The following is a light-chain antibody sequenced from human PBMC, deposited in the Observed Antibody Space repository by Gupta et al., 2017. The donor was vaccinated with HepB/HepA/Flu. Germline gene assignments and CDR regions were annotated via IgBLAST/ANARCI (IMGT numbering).Light chain of an antibody. Sequence: EIFISQFPLSLSVDLEETASRSCKSSQSLLRSNGFHFLDWYVQKPGRSPKLLIYVSSRRAPGVSDRFIGSGSGTDFTLTISRVEADDVGIYYCMQSLQSVHTFGGGTKVEI. J-gene: IGKJ4*01. CDR1: QSLLRSNGFHF. CDR2: VSS. V-gene: IGKV2-28*01. CDR3: MQSLQSVHT.